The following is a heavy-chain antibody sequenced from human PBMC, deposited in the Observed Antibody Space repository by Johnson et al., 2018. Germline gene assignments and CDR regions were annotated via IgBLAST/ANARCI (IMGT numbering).Heavy chain of an antibody. CDR2: IKQDGSEK. Sequence: EVQLVETGGGVVQPGRSLRLSCAASGFTFSSYCMSWVRQAPGKGLEWVANIKQDGSEKYYVDSVKGRFTISRDNAKNSLYLQMNSLRAEDTAVYYCARPRSGYSHGLLGWGQGTMVTVSS. D-gene: IGHD5-18*01. CDR3: ARPRSGYSHGLLG. CDR1: GFTFSSYC. V-gene: IGHV3-7*01. J-gene: IGHJ3*01.